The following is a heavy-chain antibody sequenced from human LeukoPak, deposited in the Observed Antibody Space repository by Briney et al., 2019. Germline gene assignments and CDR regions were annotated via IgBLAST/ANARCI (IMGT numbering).Heavy chain of an antibody. CDR3: ATIYDFWSGDPFDY. D-gene: IGHD3-3*01. CDR1: GYTFTSYY. V-gene: IGHV1-46*01. Sequence: ASVKVSCKASGYTFTSYYMHWVRQAPGQGLEWMGIINPSSGRTSYAPKFKGRVTMTRDTATSTVYMELSSLRSEDTAVYYCATIYDFWSGDPFDYWGQGTLVTVSS. CDR2: INPSSGRT. J-gene: IGHJ4*02.